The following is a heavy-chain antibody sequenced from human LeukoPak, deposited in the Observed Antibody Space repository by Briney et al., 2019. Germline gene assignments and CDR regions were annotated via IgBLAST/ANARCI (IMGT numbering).Heavy chain of an antibody. CDR2: IRSKANSYAT. D-gene: IGHD5-18*01. J-gene: IGHJ6*02. CDR3: TSGGYSYGSWDYYYYGMDV. CDR1: GFTFSGSA. V-gene: IGHV3-73*01. Sequence: PGGSLRLSCAASGFTFSGSAMHWVRQASGKGLEWVGRIRSKANSYATAYAASVKGRFTISRDDSKNTAYLQMNSLKTEDTAVYHCTSGGYSYGSWDYYYYGMDVWGQGTTVTVSS.